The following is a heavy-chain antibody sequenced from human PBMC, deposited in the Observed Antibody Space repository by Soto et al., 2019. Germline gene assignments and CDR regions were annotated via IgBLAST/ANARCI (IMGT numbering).Heavy chain of an antibody. J-gene: IGHJ4*02. CDR3: ARGQEGVVATH. Sequence: QVQLQQWGAGLLKPSETLSLNCAVNGGSLSGYYWSWIRQPPGKGLEWIGEIKDGGRTNYSPSLKGRATISSDPSNNQFSLRRYSVTAADTGVYYCARGQEGVVATHWDQGTLVTVSS. D-gene: IGHD5-12*01. CDR2: IKDGGRT. V-gene: IGHV4-34*01. CDR1: GGSLSGYY.